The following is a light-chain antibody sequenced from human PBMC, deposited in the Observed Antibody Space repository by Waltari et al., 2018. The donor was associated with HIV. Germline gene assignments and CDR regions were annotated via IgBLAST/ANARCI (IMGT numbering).Light chain of an antibody. J-gene: IGLJ3*02. CDR2: VYNDGSH. Sequence: QRVLTQSPSASASLGASVTLTCTLSSSFSAYAIAWHPEHPEKGPRSVMKVYNDGSHYTGDGTPYRFSSSSSWAERYLIISSLQSEDEADYYCQTWGSGIWVFGGGTKLTVL. CDR3: QTWGSGIWV. V-gene: IGLV4-69*01. CDR1: SSFSAYA.